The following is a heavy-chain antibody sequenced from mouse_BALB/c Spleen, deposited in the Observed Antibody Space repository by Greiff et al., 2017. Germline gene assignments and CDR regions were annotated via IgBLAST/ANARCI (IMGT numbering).Heavy chain of an antibody. CDR1: GFTFSDYY. V-gene: IGHV5-4*02. Sequence: EVHLVESGGGLVKPGGSLKLSCAASGFTFSDYYMYWVRQTPEKRLEWVATISDGGSYTYYPDSVKGRFTISRDNAKNNLYLQMSSLKSEDTAMYYCTRGMITPYYAMDYWGQGTSVTVSS. J-gene: IGHJ4*01. CDR2: ISDGGSYT. CDR3: TRGMITPYYAMDY. D-gene: IGHD2-4*01.